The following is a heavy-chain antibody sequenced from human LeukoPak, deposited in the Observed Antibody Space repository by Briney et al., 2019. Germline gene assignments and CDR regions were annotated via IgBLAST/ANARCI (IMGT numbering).Heavy chain of an antibody. CDR3: AKDFYSGRGYCSGGSCYGWYFDL. CDR1: GFTFSSYA. D-gene: IGHD2-15*01. CDR2: ISGSGGST. J-gene: IGHJ2*01. V-gene: IGHV3-23*01. Sequence: PGGSLRLSCAASGFTFSSYAMSWVRQAPGKGLEWVSVISGSGGSTYYADSVKGRFTISRDNSKNTLYLQMNSLRAEDTAVYYCAKDFYSGRGYCSGGSCYGWYFDLWGRGTLVTVSS.